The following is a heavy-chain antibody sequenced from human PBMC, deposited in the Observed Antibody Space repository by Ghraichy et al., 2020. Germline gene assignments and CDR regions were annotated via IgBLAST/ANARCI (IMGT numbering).Heavy chain of an antibody. V-gene: IGHV3-23*01. J-gene: IGHJ1*01. CDR3: AVTFFGVIISSALV. D-gene: IGHD3-3*01. CDR1: GFTFSSYA. CDR2: ISHSGTNT. Sequence: GGSLRLSCAASGFTFSSYAMSWVRQAPGKGLEWVSAISHSGTNTYYAESVKGRFTISRDNSKNTLFLQMNSLRAEDTAVYYCAVTFFGVIISSALVWGQGTLVTVSS.